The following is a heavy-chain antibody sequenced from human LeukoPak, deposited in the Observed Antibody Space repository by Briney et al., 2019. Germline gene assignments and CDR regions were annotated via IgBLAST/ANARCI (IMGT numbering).Heavy chain of an antibody. V-gene: IGHV3-23*01. J-gene: IGHJ4*02. CDR1: GFTLSSYA. CDR2: ISGSGGST. D-gene: IGHD4-17*01. CDR3: ARSTVTTPYYFDY. Sequence: GGSLRLSCAASGFTLSSYAMSWVRQAPGKGLEWVSAISGSGGSTYYADSVKGRFTISRDNSKNTLYLQMNSLRAEDTAVYYCARSTVTTPYYFDYWGQRTLVTVSS.